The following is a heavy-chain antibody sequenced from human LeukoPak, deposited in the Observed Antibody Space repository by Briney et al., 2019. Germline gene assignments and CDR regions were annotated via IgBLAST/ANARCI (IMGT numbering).Heavy chain of an antibody. CDR3: ARQSAGEIDCSGGTCYRKYYIDF. D-gene: IGHD2-15*01. CDR1: GGSISSSSHY. J-gene: IGHJ4*02. CDR2: MYYSGGT. Sequence: SSETLSLTCTVSGGSISSSSHYWGWIRQPQGKGLEWVECMYYSGGTYYNPSLKSRVIISVDTSQNQFSLRLSSVTAADTAVYYCARQSAGEIDCSGGTCYRKYYIDFWGQGTLVTVSS. V-gene: IGHV4-39*01.